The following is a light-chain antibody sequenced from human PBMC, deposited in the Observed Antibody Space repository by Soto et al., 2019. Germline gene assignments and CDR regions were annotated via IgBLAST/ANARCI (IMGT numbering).Light chain of an antibody. CDR3: QQYDNWPWT. Sequence: ERVLTQSPPTLSVSPGESATLSCRASQSIKSALAWYQQKPGQSPRLLIFDASTRATGVPARFSGSGSGTEFTLTISSLQSEDFAVYYCQQYDNWPWTFGQGAKVEVK. V-gene: IGKV3-15*01. CDR2: DAS. J-gene: IGKJ1*01. CDR1: QSIKSA.